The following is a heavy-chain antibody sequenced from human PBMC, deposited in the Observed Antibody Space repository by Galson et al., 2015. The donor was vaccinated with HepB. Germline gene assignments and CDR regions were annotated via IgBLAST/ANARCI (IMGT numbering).Heavy chain of an antibody. Sequence: SLRLSCAASGFTFSRYGMHWVRQAPGKGLEWVAVIWYDGTNKDSIASVKGRFTISRDNSQNTLYLQMNSLRAEDTSVYYCARGRVLWFWDLTGPDYWGQGDLVTVSS. CDR2: IWYDGTNK. CDR1: GFTFSRYG. D-gene: IGHD3-10*01. V-gene: IGHV3-33*01. J-gene: IGHJ4*02. CDR3: ARGRVLWFWDLTGPDY.